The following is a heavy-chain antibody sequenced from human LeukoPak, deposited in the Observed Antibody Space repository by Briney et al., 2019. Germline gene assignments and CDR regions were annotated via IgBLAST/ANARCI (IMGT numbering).Heavy chain of an antibody. CDR2: INHSGST. Sequence: SETLSLTCAVYGGSFSGYYWSWIRQPPGKGLEWIGEINHSGSTNYNPSLKSRVTISVDTSKNQFSLKLSSVTAADTAVYYCVSFKGYWGQGTLVTVSS. V-gene: IGHV4-34*01. CDR1: GGSFSGYY. CDR3: VSFKGY. J-gene: IGHJ4*02.